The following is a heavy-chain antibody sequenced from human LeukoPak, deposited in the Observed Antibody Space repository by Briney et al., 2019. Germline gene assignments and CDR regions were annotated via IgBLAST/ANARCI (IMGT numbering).Heavy chain of an antibody. V-gene: IGHV6-1*01. CDR2: TYYRSKWYH. D-gene: IGHD4-23*01. CDR3: ARSAVAYAFDI. CDR1: GDSVSSNSAA. J-gene: IGHJ3*02. Sequence: SQTVSLTCAISGDSVSSNSAAWNWLRQSPSTGLEWLGRTYYRSKWYHDYAVSVESRITINPDTSKNQLSLQLNSVTPEDTAVYYCARSAVAYAFDIWGQGTMVTVSS.